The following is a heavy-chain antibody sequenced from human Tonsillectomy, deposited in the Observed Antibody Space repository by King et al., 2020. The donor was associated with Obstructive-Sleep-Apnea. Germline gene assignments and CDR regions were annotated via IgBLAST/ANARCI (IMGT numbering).Heavy chain of an antibody. CDR1: GFTFSRFS. CDR2: ISSSSLYI. CDR3: ARDREQQLGVYYYYGMDV. Sequence: VQLVESGGGLVKPGGSLRLSCAASGFTFSRFSMNWVRQAPGEGLEWVSSISSSSLYIYYADSLKGRFTISRDNAKNSLYLQMNRLRAADTDVYYCARDREQQLGVYYYYGMDVWGQGTTVTVSS. D-gene: IGHD6-13*01. V-gene: IGHV3-21*01. J-gene: IGHJ6*02.